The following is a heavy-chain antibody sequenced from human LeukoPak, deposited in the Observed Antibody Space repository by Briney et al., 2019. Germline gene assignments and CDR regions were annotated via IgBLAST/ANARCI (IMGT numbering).Heavy chain of an antibody. D-gene: IGHD3-10*01. CDR1: GYTFTGYY. V-gene: IGHV1-2*02. CDR3: ARDQGILWFGELGWFDP. J-gene: IGHJ5*02. Sequence: ASVKVSCKASGYTFTGYYMHWVRQAPGQGLEWMGWINPNSGGTNYAQKFQGRVTMTRDTSISTAYMELSRLRSDDTAVYYCARDQGILWFGELGWFDPWGQGTLVTVSS. CDR2: INPNSGGT.